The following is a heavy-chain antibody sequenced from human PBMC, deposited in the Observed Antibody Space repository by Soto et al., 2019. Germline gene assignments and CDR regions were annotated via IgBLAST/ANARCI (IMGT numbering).Heavy chain of an antibody. CDR3: ARDRNSDSSGYYNY. CDR2: XDXXXGXT. Sequence: GAPVKVASKASGYIFTRYAMHWVRQATGQRLEWMXWXDXXXGXTXXXRXXEXRVTITRDTSATTAYMELRSLRSEDTAVYYCARDRNSDSSGYYNYWGQGVLVTVSS. CDR1: GYIFTRYA. D-gene: IGHD3-22*01. V-gene: IGHV1-3*01. J-gene: IGHJ4*02.